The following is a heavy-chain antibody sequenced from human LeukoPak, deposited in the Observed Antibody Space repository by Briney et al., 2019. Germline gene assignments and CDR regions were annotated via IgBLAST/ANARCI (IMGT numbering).Heavy chain of an antibody. D-gene: IGHD2-21*02. V-gene: IGHV4-30-2*05. CDR1: GDSISNGGYP. CDR2: IYHSGST. CDR3: ARSFLCGGDCYDAFDI. Sequence: SETLSLTCTVSGDSISNGGYPWNWIRQPPGKGLEWIGHIYHSGSTYYNPSLKSRVTISVDTSKNQFSLKLSSVTAADTAVYYCARSFLCGGDCYDAFDIWGQGTMVTVSS. J-gene: IGHJ3*02.